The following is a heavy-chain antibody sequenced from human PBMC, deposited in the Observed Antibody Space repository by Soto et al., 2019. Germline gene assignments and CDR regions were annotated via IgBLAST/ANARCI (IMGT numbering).Heavy chain of an antibody. CDR3: ARGDYYYDSSGYPVMDV. CDR1: GGTFSSYA. J-gene: IGHJ6*02. Sequence: VKVSCKASGGTFSSYAISWVRQAPGQGLEWMGGIIPIFGTANYAQKFQGRVTITADESTSTAYMELSSLRSEDTAVYYCARGDYYYDSSGYPVMDVWGQETTVTVSS. V-gene: IGHV1-69*01. CDR2: IIPIFGTA. D-gene: IGHD3-22*01.